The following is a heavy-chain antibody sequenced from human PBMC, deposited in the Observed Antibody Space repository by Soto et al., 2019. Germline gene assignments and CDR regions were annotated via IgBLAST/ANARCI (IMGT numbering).Heavy chain of an antibody. CDR3: ASESYGGEFDY. J-gene: IGHJ4*02. CDR2: ISTNGSP. Sequence: GGSLRLSCAASGFTFGSYAMHWVRQAPGKGLEYVSAISTNGSPYYANSVEGRFTISRDNSRNTLYLQMGSLRSEDTAVYYCASESYGGEFDYWGQGTLVTVSS. D-gene: IGHD4-17*01. V-gene: IGHV3-64*01. CDR1: GFTFGSYA.